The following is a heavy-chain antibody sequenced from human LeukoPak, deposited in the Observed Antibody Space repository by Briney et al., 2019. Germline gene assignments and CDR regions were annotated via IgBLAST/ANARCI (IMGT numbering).Heavy chain of an antibody. V-gene: IGHV1-24*01. CDR1: GYTLTELS. Sequence: ASVKVSCKVSGYTLTELSMHWVRQAPGKGLEWMGGFDPEDGETIYAQKFQGRVTMTEDTSTDTAYMELSSLRSEDTAVYFCAREVHGYYRKDKLSETNSYYYMDVWGKGTSVTVSS. CDR2: FDPEDGET. D-gene: IGHD3-10*01. CDR3: AREVHGYYRKDKLSETNSYYYMDV. J-gene: IGHJ6*03.